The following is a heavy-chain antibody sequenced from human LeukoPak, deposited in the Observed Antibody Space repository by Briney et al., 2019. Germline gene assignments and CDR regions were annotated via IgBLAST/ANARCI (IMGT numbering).Heavy chain of an antibody. CDR3: AKDSLVGGWLVGYSFDS. D-gene: IGHD6-19*01. V-gene: IGHV3-23*01. J-gene: IGHJ4*02. Sequence: GGSLRLSCAASGFTFSSYAMSWVRQAPGKGLEWVSAISGSGGSTYYADSAKGRFTISRDNSKNTLFLQMNSLRAEDTAVYYCAKDSLVGGWLVGYSFDSWGQGTLVSVSS. CDR1: GFTFSSYA. CDR2: ISGSGGST.